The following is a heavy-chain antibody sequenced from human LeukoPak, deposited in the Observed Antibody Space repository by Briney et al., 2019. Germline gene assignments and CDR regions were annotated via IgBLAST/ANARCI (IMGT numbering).Heavy chain of an antibody. J-gene: IGHJ4*02. CDR3: ASALNSRSSSC. V-gene: IGHV1-2*02. D-gene: IGHD6-13*01. CDR1: GYRFTDYY. Sequence: ASVKVSCKASGYRFTDYYMHWVRQAPGQGLEWMGWFNPESGGTNYAQKFQGRVTTTTDTTISTAYMELTRLRSDDTAVYYCASALNSRSSSCWGQGTRVTVSS. CDR2: FNPESGGT.